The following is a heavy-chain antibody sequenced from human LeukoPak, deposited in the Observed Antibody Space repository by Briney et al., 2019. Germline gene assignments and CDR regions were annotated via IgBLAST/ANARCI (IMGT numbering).Heavy chain of an antibody. Sequence: GGSLRLSCAASGFTFSSYWRSWVRQAPGKGLEWVANIKQDGSEKYYVDSVKGRFTISRDNAKNSLYLQMNSLRAEDTAVYYCAREEIPYFDYWGQGTLVTVSS. V-gene: IGHV3-7*01. J-gene: IGHJ4*02. CDR2: IKQDGSEK. CDR3: AREEIPYFDY. CDR1: GFTFSSYW.